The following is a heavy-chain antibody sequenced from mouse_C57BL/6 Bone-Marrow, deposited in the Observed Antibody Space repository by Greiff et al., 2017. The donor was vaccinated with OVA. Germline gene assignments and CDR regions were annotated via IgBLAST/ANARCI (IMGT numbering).Heavy chain of an antibody. D-gene: IGHD4-1*01. J-gene: IGHJ1*03. CDR3: ARDNWDWYFDV. CDR1: GFTFSDFY. CDR2: RRNKANDYTT. Sequence: EVKLMESGGGLVQSGRSLRLSCATSGFTFSDFYMEWVRQAPGKGLEWIAARRNKANDYTTEYSASVKGRFIVSRDTSQSILYLQMNALRAEDTAIYYCARDNWDWYFDVWGTGTTVTVSS. V-gene: IGHV7-1*01.